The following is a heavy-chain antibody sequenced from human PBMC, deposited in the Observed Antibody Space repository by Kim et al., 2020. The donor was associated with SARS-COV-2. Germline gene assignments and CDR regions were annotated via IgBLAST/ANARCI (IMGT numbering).Heavy chain of an antibody. V-gene: IGHV4-39*01. D-gene: IGHD2-2*01. J-gene: IGHJ4*02. CDR3: ARRGYCSSTSCIDY. CDR1: GGSISSSSYY. CDR2: IYDSGST. Sequence: SETLSLTCTVSGGSISSSSYYWGWIRQPPGKGLEWIGSIYDSGSTYYNPSLKSRVTISVDTSKNQFSLKLSSVTAADTAVYYCARRGYCSSTSCIDYWGQGTLVTVSS.